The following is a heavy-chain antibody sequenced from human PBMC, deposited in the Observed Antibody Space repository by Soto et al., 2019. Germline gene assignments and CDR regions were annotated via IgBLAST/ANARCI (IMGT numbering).Heavy chain of an antibody. D-gene: IGHD3-10*01. CDR1: GGSISTYY. J-gene: IGHJ4*02. Sequence: SETLSLTCTVSGGSISTYYWSWIRQPPGKGLEWIGYIYFSGSTNYNPSLKSRVTISVDTSKNQFSLKLSSVTAADTAVYYCARHVGGATYFDYWGQGTLVTVSS. CDR3: ARHVGGATYFDY. V-gene: IGHV4-59*08. CDR2: IYFSGST.